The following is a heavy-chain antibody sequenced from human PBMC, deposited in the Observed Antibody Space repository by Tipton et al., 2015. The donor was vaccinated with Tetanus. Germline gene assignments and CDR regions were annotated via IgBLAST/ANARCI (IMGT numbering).Heavy chain of an antibody. CDR2: INPSGGST. J-gene: IGHJ6*02. CDR3: ARGNAMVYYYYGMDV. V-gene: IGHV1-46*01. CDR1: GYTFTSYY. Sequence: QLVQSGAEVKKPGASVKVSCKASGYTFTSYYMHWVRQAPGQGLEWMGIINPSGGSTSYAQKFQGRVTMTRDTSTSTVYMELSSLRSEDTAVYYCARGNAMVYYYYGMDVWGQGTTVTVSS. D-gene: IGHD5-18*01.